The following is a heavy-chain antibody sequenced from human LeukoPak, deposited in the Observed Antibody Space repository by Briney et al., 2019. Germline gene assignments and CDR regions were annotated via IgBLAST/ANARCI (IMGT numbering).Heavy chain of an antibody. CDR1: GYTFTFFG. J-gene: IGHJ4*02. CDR3: ARDVTEDISAAGIDY. V-gene: IGHV1-18*01. Sequence: ASVKVSCKASGYTFTFFGISWVRQAPGQGLEWMGWISAYNGNTNYAQNLQGRVTMTTDTSTSTAYMELRSPRSDDTAVYYCARDVTEDISAAGIDYWGQGTLVTVSS. CDR2: ISAYNGNT. D-gene: IGHD6-13*01.